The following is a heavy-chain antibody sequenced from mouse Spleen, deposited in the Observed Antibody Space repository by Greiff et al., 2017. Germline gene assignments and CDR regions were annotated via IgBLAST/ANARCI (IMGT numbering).Heavy chain of an antibody. J-gene: IGHJ3*01. CDR2: SRNKANDYTT. CDR3: ARDAGYGNPWFAY. CDR1: GFTFSDFY. V-gene: IGHV7-1*01. Sequence: EVQVVESGGGLVQSGRSLRLSCAPSGFTFSDFYMEWVRQAPGKGLEWIAASRNKANDYTTEYSASVKGRFIVSRDTSQSILYLQMNALRAEYTAIYYCARDAGYGNPWFAYWGQGTLVTVSA. D-gene: IGHD2-10*02.